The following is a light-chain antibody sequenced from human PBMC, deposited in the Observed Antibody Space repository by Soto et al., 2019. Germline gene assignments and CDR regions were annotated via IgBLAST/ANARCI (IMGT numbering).Light chain of an antibody. Sequence: QSALTQPASVSGSPGQSITISCTGTSSDVGTYALVSWYQQHPGKGPKLMIYEGSKRPSGVSNRFSGSMSGNTASLTISELQAEDEADYSCCSYAGSGTFVFGTGTKVTVL. V-gene: IGLV2-23*01. J-gene: IGLJ1*01. CDR2: EGS. CDR3: CSYAGSGTFV. CDR1: SSDVGTYAL.